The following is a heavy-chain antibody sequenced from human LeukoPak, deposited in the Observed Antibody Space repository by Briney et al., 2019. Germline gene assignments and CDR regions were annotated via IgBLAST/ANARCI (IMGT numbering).Heavy chain of an antibody. CDR3: ARDCSSTSCPDAFDI. J-gene: IGHJ3*02. CDR1: GYY. V-gene: IGHV4-34*01. CDR2: INHSGST. D-gene: IGHD2-2*01. Sequence: GYYWSWIRQPPGKGLEWIGEINHSGSTNYNPSLKSRVTISVDTSKNQFSLKLSSVTAADTAVYYCARDCSSTSCPDAFDIWGQGTMVTVSS.